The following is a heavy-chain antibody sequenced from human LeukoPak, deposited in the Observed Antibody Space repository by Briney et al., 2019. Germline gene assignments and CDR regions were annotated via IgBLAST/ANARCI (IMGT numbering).Heavy chain of an antibody. CDR1: GFTFSSYG. D-gene: IGHD3-10*01. V-gene: IGHV3-33*01. Sequence: PGGSLRLSCAASGFTFSSYGMHWVRQAPGKGLEWVAVIWYDGSNKYYADSVKGRFTISRDNSKNTLYLQMNSLRAEDTAVYYCARDRGVKGYYNGSGFDYWGQGTLVTVSS. CDR3: ARDRGVKGYYNGSGFDY. CDR2: IWYDGSNK. J-gene: IGHJ4*02.